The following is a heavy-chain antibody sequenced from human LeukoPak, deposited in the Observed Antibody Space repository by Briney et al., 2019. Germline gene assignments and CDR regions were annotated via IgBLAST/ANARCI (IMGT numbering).Heavy chain of an antibody. CDR2: IIPIFGTA. CDR3: ASPQKGCSSTSCYPEYYGMDV. Sequence: ASVKVSCKASGGTFSSYAISWVRQAPGQGLEWMGGIIPIFGTANYAQKSQGRVTITADESTSTAYMELSSLRSEDTAVYYCASPQKGCSSTSCYPEYYGMDVWGKGTTVTVSS. D-gene: IGHD2-2*01. CDR1: GGTFSSYA. J-gene: IGHJ6*04. V-gene: IGHV1-69*13.